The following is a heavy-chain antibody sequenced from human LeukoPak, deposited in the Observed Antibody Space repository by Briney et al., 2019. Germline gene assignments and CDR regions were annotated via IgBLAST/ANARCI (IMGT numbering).Heavy chain of an antibody. J-gene: IGHJ3*02. D-gene: IGHD5-18*01. V-gene: IGHV1-2*02. CDR2: INPNSGGS. Sequence: ASVKVSCKASGYTFTGYYMHWVRQAPGQGLEWMGWINPNSGGSNFAQKFQGRVTMTRGTSISTAYMELSRLRSGDTAVYYCARGWVDTAMVLVDDAFDIWGQGTMVTVSS. CDR1: GYTFTGYY. CDR3: ARGWVDTAMVLVDDAFDI.